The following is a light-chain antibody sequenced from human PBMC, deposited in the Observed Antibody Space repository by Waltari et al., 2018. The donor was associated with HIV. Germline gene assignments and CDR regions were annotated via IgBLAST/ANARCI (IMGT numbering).Light chain of an antibody. CDR3: TSYGGSNNVL. CDR2: EVS. Sequence: QSALTQPPSASGSPGQSVTISCTGTSSDIGAYKYVSWYQQHPGKAPKLIISEVSKRPSGVPDRFSGSKSGNTASLTVSVLQAEDEADYYCTSYGGSNNVLFGGGTKLTVL. V-gene: IGLV2-8*01. CDR1: SSDIGAYKY. J-gene: IGLJ2*01.